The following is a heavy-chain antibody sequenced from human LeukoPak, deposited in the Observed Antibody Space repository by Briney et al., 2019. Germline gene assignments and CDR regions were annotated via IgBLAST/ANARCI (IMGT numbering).Heavy chain of an antibody. Sequence: SETLSLTCTVSGGPISSYYWSWIRQPPGKGLEWIGYIYYSGSTNYNPSLKSRVTISVDTSKNQFSLKLSSVTAADTAVYYCARCPRAAAAGPFQHWGQGTLVTVSS. CDR1: GGPISSYY. CDR2: IYYSGST. D-gene: IGHD6-13*01. V-gene: IGHV4-59*08. CDR3: ARCPRAAAAGPFQH. J-gene: IGHJ1*01.